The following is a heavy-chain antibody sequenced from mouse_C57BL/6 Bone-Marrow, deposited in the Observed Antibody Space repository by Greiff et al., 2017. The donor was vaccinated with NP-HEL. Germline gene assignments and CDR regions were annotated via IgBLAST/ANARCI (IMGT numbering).Heavy chain of an antibody. CDR3: AGAPGVMDY. J-gene: IGHJ4*01. V-gene: IGHV3-1*02. Sequence: EVHLVESGPDLVKPSQSLSLTCTVTGYSITSGFNWHWVRQFPGNKLEWMGDLHYSGNTNYNPSLKNRFSITLDTSKNQFFLQLKSVTTEDTATYYCAGAPGVMDYWCQGTSVTVSS. CDR2: LHYSGNT. CDR1: GYSITSGFN.